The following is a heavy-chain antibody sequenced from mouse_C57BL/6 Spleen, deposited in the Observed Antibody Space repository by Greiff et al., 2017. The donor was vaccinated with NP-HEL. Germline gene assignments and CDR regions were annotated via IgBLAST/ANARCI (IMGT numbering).Heavy chain of an antibody. Sequence: EVKVVESGGGLVKPGGSLKLSCAASGFTFSSYAMSWVRQTPEKRLEWVATISDGGSYTYYPDNVKGRFTISRDNAKNNLYLQMSHLKSEDTAMYYCARDDGGTTVVRGYYAMDYWGQGTSVTVSS. CDR2: ISDGGSYT. V-gene: IGHV5-4*01. J-gene: IGHJ4*01. CDR3: ARDDGGTTVVRGYYAMDY. D-gene: IGHD1-1*01. CDR1: GFTFSSYA.